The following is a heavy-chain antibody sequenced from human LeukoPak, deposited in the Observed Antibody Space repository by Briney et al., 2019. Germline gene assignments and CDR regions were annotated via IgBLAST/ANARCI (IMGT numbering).Heavy chain of an antibody. CDR2: INLNSGGT. V-gene: IGHV1-2*04. CDR1: GYTFTGYY. CDR3: AIIYGGKDDVNAFDI. D-gene: IGHD4-23*01. J-gene: IGHJ3*02. Sequence: ASVKVSCKASGYTFTGYYMHWVRQAPGQGLEWMGWINLNSGGTNYAQKFQGWVTMTRDTSISTAYMELSRLRSDDTAVYYCAIIYGGKDDVNAFDIWGQGTMVTVSS.